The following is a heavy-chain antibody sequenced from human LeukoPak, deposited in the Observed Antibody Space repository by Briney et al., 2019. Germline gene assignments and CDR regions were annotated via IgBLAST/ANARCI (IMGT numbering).Heavy chain of an antibody. V-gene: IGHV4-30-2*01. Sequence: SQTLSLTCAASGGSISSGGYSWSWIRQPPGKGLEWIGYIYHSGSTYYNPSLKSRVTISVDRSKNQFSLKLSSVTAADTAVYYCARRGVPAVGTRTAYSSGWYSSYYYYGMDVWGQGTTVTVSS. CDR3: ARRGVPAVGTRTAYSSGWYSSYYYYGMDV. CDR2: IYHSGST. D-gene: IGHD6-19*01. CDR1: GGSISSGGYS. J-gene: IGHJ6*02.